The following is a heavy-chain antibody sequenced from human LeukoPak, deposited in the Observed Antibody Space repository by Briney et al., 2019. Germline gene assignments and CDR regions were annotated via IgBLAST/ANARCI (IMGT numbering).Heavy chain of an antibody. CDR3: ASGPVAGSYDYFDY. J-gene: IGHJ4*02. D-gene: IGHD6-19*01. CDR2: IKQDGSEK. CDR1: GFTFSSYW. V-gene: IGHV3-7*03. Sequence: PGGSLRLSCAASGFTFSSYWMSWVRQAPGKGLEWVANIKQDGSEKYYVDSVKGRFTISRDNAKNSLYLQMNSLRAEDTAVYYCASGPVAGSYDYFDYWGQGTLVTVSS.